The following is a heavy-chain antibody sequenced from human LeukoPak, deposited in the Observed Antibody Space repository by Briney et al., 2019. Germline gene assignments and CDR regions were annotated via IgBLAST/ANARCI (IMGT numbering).Heavy chain of an antibody. Sequence: GGSQRLSCAASGFTLSRKYMTWVRQAPGKGLEWVSIIYSDDSTYYADSVKGRFSISRDNSKSTLYLQMNSLRPEDTAVYYCASEGEVGASTTIQYWGQGTLVTVSS. CDR2: IYSDDST. D-gene: IGHD1-26*01. V-gene: IGHV3-66*01. CDR3: ASEGEVGASTTIQY. J-gene: IGHJ1*01. CDR1: GFTLSRKY.